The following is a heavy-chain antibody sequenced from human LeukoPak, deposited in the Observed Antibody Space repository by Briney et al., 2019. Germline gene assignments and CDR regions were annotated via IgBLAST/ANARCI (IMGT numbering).Heavy chain of an antibody. CDR2: SFYRGTT. J-gene: IGHJ5*02. CDR3: ARHDYDLLTGYTINWFDP. CDR1: GGSISSGTHY. Sequence: PSETLSLTCTVSGGSISSGTHYWGWVRQPPGKGLEWIGSSFYRGTTFYSPSLKSRVTVSIDTSKNQFSLKLNSVTAADTAVYYCARHDYDLLTGYTINWFDPWGQGTLVTVSS. V-gene: IGHV4-39*01. D-gene: IGHD3-9*01.